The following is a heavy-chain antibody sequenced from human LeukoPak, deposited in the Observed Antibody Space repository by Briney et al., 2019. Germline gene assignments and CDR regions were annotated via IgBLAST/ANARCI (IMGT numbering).Heavy chain of an antibody. CDR2: ISAYNGNT. CDR1: GGTFSSYA. CDR3: ARGPSSGWYGDY. J-gene: IGHJ4*02. V-gene: IGHV1-18*01. D-gene: IGHD6-19*01. Sequence: ASVKVSCKASGGTFSSYAISWVRQAPGQGLEWMGWISAYNGNTNYAQKLQGRVTMTTDTSTSTAYMELRSLRSDDTAVYYCARGPSSGWYGDYWGQGTLVTVSS.